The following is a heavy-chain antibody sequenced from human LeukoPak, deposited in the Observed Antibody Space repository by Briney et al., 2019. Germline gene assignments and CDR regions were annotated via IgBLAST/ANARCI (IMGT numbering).Heavy chain of an antibody. D-gene: IGHD3-22*01. V-gene: IGHV1-2*02. CDR2: INPNSGGT. CDR1: GYTFTGYY. CDR3: ARDTTAKYDSSGYLPYFDY. Sequence: ASVKVSCKASGYTFTGYYMHWVRQAPGQGLEWMGWINPNSGGTNYAQKFQGRVTMTRDTSISTAYMELSRLRSDDTAVYYCARDTTAKYDSSGYLPYFDYWGQGTLVTVSS. J-gene: IGHJ4*02.